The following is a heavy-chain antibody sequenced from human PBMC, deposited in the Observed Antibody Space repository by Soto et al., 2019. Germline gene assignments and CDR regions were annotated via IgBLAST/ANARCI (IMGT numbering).Heavy chain of an antibody. CDR3: AGFSRVYYYYMDV. V-gene: IGHV4-34*01. D-gene: IGHD6-13*01. Sequence: SETLSLTCAVYGGSFSGYYWSWIRQPPGKGLEWIGEINHSGSTNYNPSLKSRVTISVDTSKNQFSLKLSSVTAADTAVYYCAGFSRVYYYYMDVWGKGTTVTVSS. CDR2: INHSGST. J-gene: IGHJ6*03. CDR1: GGSFSGYY.